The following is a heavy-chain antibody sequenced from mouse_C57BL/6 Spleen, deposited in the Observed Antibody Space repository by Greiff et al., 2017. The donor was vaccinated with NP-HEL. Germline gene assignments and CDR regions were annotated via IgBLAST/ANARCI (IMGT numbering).Heavy chain of an antibody. D-gene: IGHD2-3*01. CDR1: GFTFSSYA. V-gene: IGHV5-9-1*02. Sequence: EVKLVESGEGLVKPGGSLKLSCAASGFTFSSYAMSWVRQTPEKRLEWVAYISSGGDYIYYADTVKGRFTISRDNARNTLYLQMSSLKSEDTAMYYCTRDHPMNYYAMDYWGQGTSVTVSS. CDR2: ISSGGDYI. CDR3: TRDHPMNYYAMDY. J-gene: IGHJ4*01.